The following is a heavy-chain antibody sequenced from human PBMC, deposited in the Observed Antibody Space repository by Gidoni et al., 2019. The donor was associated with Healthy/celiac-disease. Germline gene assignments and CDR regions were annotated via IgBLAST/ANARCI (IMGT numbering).Heavy chain of an antibody. CDR2: IYYSGST. D-gene: IGHD2-15*01. CDR3: ARVGVRCSGGSCYLTGNWFDP. Sequence: QVQLQESGPGLVKPSQTLSLTCTVSGGSISSGGYYWSWIRQHPGKGLEWIGYIYYSGSTYYNPSLKSRVTISVDTSKNQFSLKLSSVTAADTAVYYCARVGVRCSGGSCYLTGNWFDPWGQGTLVTVSS. CDR1: GGSISSGGYY. J-gene: IGHJ5*02. V-gene: IGHV4-31*03.